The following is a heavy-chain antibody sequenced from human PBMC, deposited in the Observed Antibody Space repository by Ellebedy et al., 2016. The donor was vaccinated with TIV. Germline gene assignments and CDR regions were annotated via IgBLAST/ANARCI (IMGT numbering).Heavy chain of an antibody. CDR3: ARRPEGSGSWEFDY. J-gene: IGHJ4*02. D-gene: IGHD3-10*01. CDR1: GFTFSSYG. V-gene: IGHV3-30*12. Sequence: PGGSLRLSCAASGFTFSSYGMHWVRQAPGKGLEWVAVIYYDGSNKYYADSVKGRFTISRDNSKNTLYLQMNSLRAEDTAVYYCARRPEGSGSWEFDYWGQGTLVTVSS. CDR2: IYYDGSNK.